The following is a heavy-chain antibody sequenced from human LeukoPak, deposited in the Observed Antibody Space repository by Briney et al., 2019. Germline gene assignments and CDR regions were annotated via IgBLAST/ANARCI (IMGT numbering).Heavy chain of an antibody. V-gene: IGHV4-59*01. D-gene: IGHD5-12*01. Sequence: PSETLSLTCTVSGGSISSYYWSWLRQPPGKGLEWIGYIYYSGSTNYNPSLKSRVTISVGTSKNQFSLKLSSVTAADTAVYYCARGSAGIVATIAHFDYWGQGTLVTVSS. CDR2: IYYSGST. CDR3: ARGSAGIVATIAHFDY. J-gene: IGHJ4*02. CDR1: GGSISSYY.